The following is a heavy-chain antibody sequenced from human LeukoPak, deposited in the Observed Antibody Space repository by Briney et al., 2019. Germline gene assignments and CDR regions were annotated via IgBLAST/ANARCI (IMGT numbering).Heavy chain of an antibody. J-gene: IGHJ4*02. Sequence: SETLSLTCTVSGGSISSYYWSWIRQPPGKGLEWIGYIYYSGSTNYNPSLKSRVTISVDTSKNQFSLKLSSVTAADTAVYYCARGGGYSYGYPLIFDYWGQGTLVTVSS. D-gene: IGHD5-18*01. V-gene: IGHV4-59*08. CDR3: ARGGGYSYGYPLIFDY. CDR1: GGSISSYY. CDR2: IYYSGST.